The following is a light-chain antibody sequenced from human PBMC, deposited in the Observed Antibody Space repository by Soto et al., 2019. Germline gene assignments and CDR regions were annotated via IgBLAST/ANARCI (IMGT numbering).Light chain of an antibody. CDR2: DAS. J-gene: IGKJ4*01. Sequence: VSSQSVATLPVSQRESATLSCRASQNINYYLAWYQQKPGQAPRLLIYDASKTATGIPARFSGSGSGTDFTLTINSLAPEDFAVYYCQQRCNWFTFGGGTKVDIK. V-gene: IGKV3-11*01. CDR3: QQRCNWFT. CDR1: QNINYY.